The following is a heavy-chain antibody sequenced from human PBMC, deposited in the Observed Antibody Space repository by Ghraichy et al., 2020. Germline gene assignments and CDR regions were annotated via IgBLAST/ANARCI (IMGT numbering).Heavy chain of an antibody. CDR1: GFSLSTSGVG. Sequence: SGPTLVKPTQTLTLTCTFSGFSLSTSGVGVGWIRQPPGKALEWLALIYWDDDKRYSPSLKSRLTITKDTSKNQVVLTMTNMDPVDTATYYCAREPLRSYYDSSGPYDAFDIWGQGTMVTVSS. D-gene: IGHD3-22*01. V-gene: IGHV2-5*02. J-gene: IGHJ3*02. CDR3: AREPLRSYYDSSGPYDAFDI. CDR2: IYWDDDK.